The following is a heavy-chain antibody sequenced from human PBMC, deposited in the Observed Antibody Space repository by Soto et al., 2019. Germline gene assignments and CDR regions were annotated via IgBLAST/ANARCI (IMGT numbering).Heavy chain of an antibody. CDR2: INHSGST. J-gene: IGHJ4*02. CDR3: ARGSSSWYGDCSFDY. Sequence: SETLFLTCAVYGGSFSGYYWSWIRQPPGKGLEWIGEINHSGSTNYNPSLKSRVTISVDTSKNQFSLKLSSVTAADTAVYYCARGSSSWYGDCSFDYWGQGTLVTVSS. D-gene: IGHD6-13*01. V-gene: IGHV4-34*01. CDR1: GGSFSGYY.